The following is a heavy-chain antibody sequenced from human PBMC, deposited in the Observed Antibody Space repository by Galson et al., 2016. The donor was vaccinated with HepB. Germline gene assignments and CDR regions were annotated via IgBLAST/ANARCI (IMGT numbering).Heavy chain of an antibody. V-gene: IGHV3-7*01. CDR1: GFTFSNYW. D-gene: IGHD3-10*01. CDR3: ARGGRFREGPLDY. J-gene: IGHJ4*02. Sequence: SLRLSCAASGFTFSNYWMTWVRQAPGKGLEWVANIKQDGSEKYYVDSVKGRFTISRDNAKNSLYLQMNSLRAEDTAVYYCARGGRFREGPLDYWGQGTLVTVSS. CDR2: IKQDGSEK.